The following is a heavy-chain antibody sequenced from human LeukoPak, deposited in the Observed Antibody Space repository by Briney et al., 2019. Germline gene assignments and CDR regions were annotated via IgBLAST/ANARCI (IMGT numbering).Heavy chain of an antibody. D-gene: IGHD6-6*01. Sequence: GGSLRLSCAASGFTFSSYSMNWVRQAPGKGLEWVSYISSSGSTMYYADSVKGRFTISRDNAKNSLYLQMNDLRAEDTAVYYCARPTYSSSRYLDLWGRGALVTVSS. J-gene: IGHJ2*01. CDR2: ISSSGSTM. V-gene: IGHV3-48*04. CDR3: ARPTYSSSRYLDL. CDR1: GFTFSSYS.